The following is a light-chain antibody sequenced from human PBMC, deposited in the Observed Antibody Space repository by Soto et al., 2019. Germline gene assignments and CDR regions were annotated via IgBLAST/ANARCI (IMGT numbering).Light chain of an antibody. Sequence: AIQMTQSPSSLSASVGDRVTITCRASQGIRNDLGWYQQRPGKAPKLLIFATSSLQSGAPSRFSGSGSGTDFTLTISSLQPEDFATYYCFQDYNYPRTFGQGTKVEI. CDR1: QGIRND. CDR2: ATS. CDR3: FQDYNYPRT. V-gene: IGKV1-6*01. J-gene: IGKJ1*01.